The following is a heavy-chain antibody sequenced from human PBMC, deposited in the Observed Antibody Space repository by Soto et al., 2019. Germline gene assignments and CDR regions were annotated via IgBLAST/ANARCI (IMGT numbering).Heavy chain of an antibody. CDR1: GGPLSGNY. Sequence: QVQLQQWGAGLLKPSETLSLNCAVTGGPLSGNYWSWIRQPPGKGLKWIGEAKDGGHTNYSPSLRGRVTISSDTSNNQFSLRLNSVTAADTGVYYCARGQEGVVATHWDQGSLVTVSS. J-gene: IGHJ4*02. CDR2: AKDGGHT. CDR3: ARGQEGVVATH. D-gene: IGHD5-12*01. V-gene: IGHV4-34*01.